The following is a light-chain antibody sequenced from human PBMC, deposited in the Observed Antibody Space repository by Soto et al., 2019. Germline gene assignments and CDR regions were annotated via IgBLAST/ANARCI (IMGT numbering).Light chain of an antibody. V-gene: IGKV4-1*01. J-gene: IGKJ4*01. CDR2: WAS. CDR1: RSLLYRSNYKNY. Sequence: DIVMTQSPDSLAVSLGERATINCKSSRSLLYRSNYKNYLAWYQKKEGQPPKLLFSWASTRESGVPDRFSASGSGTHFTLTITSLQAADVAVYYCQQFYDVPVTFGGGTKVEI. CDR3: QQFYDVPVT.